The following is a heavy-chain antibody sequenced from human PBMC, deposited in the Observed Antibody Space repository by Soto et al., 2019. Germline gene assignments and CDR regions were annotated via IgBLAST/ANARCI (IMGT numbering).Heavy chain of an antibody. CDR3: VRDAGSWGY. D-gene: IGHD3-10*01. Sequence: EVQLVESGGGLVQPGGSLRLSCVGSGFTFSSYSMDWVRQAPGKGLVWISYISSSSTTIHYADSVKGRFTISRDNAKNSLSLQMNSLRDEDTAIYYCVRDAGSWGYWGQGTLVTVSS. J-gene: IGHJ4*02. CDR1: GFTFSSYS. CDR2: ISSSSTTI. V-gene: IGHV3-48*02.